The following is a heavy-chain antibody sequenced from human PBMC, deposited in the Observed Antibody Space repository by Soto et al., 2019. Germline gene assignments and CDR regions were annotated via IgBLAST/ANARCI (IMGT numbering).Heavy chain of an antibody. V-gene: IGHV3-23*01. CDR3: AKDSTGLRVSIFGVIGGLDV. CDR2: ISGSGAHT. Sequence: EVQLLESGGGLVQPGGSLRLSCAASGFTFSSYGMTWVRQAPGKGLEWVSSISGSGAHTYYADSVKGRFTISRDNSKNTLYLQMNSLRAEDTAVYYCAKDSTGLRVSIFGVIGGLDVWGQGTTVTASS. CDR1: GFTFSSYG. J-gene: IGHJ6*02. D-gene: IGHD3-3*01.